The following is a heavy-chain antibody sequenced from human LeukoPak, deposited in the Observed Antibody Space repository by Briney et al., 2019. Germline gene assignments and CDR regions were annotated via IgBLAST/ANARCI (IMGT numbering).Heavy chain of an antibody. Sequence: GASVKVSCKASGYTFISYYMHWVRQAPGQGLEWMGIINPPGGSIRYAQKFQGRVTMTRDTSTSTVYMELSRLRSDDTAVYYCARRVYVAAADAFDIWGQGTMVTVSS. V-gene: IGHV1-46*01. D-gene: IGHD6-13*01. CDR3: ARRVYVAAADAFDI. CDR1: GYTFISYY. J-gene: IGHJ3*02. CDR2: INPPGGSI.